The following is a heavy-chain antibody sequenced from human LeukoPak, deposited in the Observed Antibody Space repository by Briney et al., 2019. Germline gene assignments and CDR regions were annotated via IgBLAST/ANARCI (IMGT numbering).Heavy chain of an antibody. CDR3: ARRTDTAMVTQVDY. J-gene: IGHJ4*02. CDR1: GYTFTSYG. CDR2: ISAYNGNT. Sequence: ASVKVSFKASGYTFTSYGISWVRQTPGQGLEWMGWISAYNGNTNYAQKLQGRVTMTTDTSTSTAYMELRSLRSDDTAVYYCARRTDTAMVTQVDYWGQGTLVTVSS. D-gene: IGHD5-18*01. V-gene: IGHV1-18*01.